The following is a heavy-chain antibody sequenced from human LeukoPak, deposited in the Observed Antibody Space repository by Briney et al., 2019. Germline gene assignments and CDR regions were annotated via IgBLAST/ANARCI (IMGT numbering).Heavy chain of an antibody. Sequence: SVKVSCKASGGTFSSYAISWVRQAPGQGLEWMGGIIPIFGTANYAQKFQGRVTITADESTSTAYMGLSSLRSEDTAVYYCAGRATAGLDYWGQGTLVTVSS. V-gene: IGHV1-69*01. CDR1: GGTFSSYA. CDR3: AGRATAGLDY. CDR2: IIPIFGTA. J-gene: IGHJ4*02. D-gene: IGHD4-17*01.